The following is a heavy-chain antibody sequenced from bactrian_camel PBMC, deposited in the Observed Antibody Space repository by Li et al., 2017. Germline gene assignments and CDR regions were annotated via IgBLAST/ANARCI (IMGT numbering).Heavy chain of an antibody. CDR2: ADADRRT. V-gene: IGHV3S26*01. Sequence: QVQLVESGGGSVQTGGSLILSCAFSGATYSRRCMAWFRQAPGKGREAVAAADADRRTIYGDFVEGRFTIDRDNAKNAIVLQMNSLKPEDTAVYYCAADTQNGIYGGSWFTPTGPQGQGTQVTVS. CDR1: GATYSRRC. D-gene: IGHD6*01. J-gene: IGHJ4*01.